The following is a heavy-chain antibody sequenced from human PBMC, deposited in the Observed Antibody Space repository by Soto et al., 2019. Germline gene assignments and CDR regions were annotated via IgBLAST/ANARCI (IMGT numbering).Heavy chain of an antibody. D-gene: IGHD3-3*01. Sequence: EVQLVESGGNLVQPGGSLRLSGAASGFTFSSYWMSWVRQAPGKGLEWVANIKQDGSEEYYLDSVEGRFAISRDNATKSLYLQMNSLRAEETAVYYCSRLYADFWSGFPWGQGTLVTVSS. J-gene: IGHJ5*02. CDR1: GFTFSSYW. CDR2: IKQDGSEE. V-gene: IGHV3-7*01. CDR3: SRLYADFWSGFP.